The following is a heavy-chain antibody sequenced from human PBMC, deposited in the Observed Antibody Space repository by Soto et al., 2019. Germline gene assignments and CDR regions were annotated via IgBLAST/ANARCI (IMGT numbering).Heavy chain of an antibody. J-gene: IGHJ3*02. CDR3: ASRNRYALYAFDI. Sequence: QVQLVQSGAEVKKPGSSVKVSCKASGGTFSSYAISWVRQAPGQGLEWMGGIIPIFGTANYAQKFQGRVTITAAKSTSTAYRELSSLRSEDTAVYYCASRNRYALYAFDIWGQGTMVTVSS. V-gene: IGHV1-69*06. CDR1: GGTFSSYA. D-gene: IGHD2-8*01. CDR2: IIPIFGTA.